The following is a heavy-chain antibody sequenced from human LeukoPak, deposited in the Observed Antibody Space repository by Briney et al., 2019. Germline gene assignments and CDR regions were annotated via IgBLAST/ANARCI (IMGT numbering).Heavy chain of an antibody. Sequence: PSETLSLTCAVSGGSISSSNWWSWVRQPPGKGLEWIGEIYHSGSTNYNPSLKSRVTISVDKSKNQFSLKLSSVTAADTAVYYCARGAEWLITHYFDYWGQGTLVTVSS. CDR3: ARGAEWLITHYFDY. CDR1: GGSISSSNW. D-gene: IGHD6-19*01. V-gene: IGHV4-4*02. CDR2: IYHSGST. J-gene: IGHJ4*02.